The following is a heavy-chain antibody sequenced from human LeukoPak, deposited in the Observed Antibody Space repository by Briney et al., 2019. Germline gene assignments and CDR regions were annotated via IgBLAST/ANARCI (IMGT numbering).Heavy chain of an antibody. CDR2: ISGSAGST. V-gene: IGHV3-23*01. Sequence: GGSLRLSCAASGFSFSNYAMSWVRPAPGKGLEGVSTISGSAGSTYYADSVKGRFTISRDSSKNTLYLQVNSLRAEDTAVYYCAKXXXLGXFCYSVRGLDPWGQGTLVTVSS. CDR1: GFSFSNYA. J-gene: IGHJ5*02. CDR3: AKXXXLGXFCYSVRGLDP. D-gene: IGHD2-15*01.